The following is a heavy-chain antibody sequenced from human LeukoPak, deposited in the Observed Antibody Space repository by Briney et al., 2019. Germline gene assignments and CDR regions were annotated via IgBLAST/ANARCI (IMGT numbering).Heavy chain of an antibody. CDR1: GGSFSGYY. CDR3: ARASVVVVAATRGPFDY. CDR2: INHSGST. J-gene: IGHJ4*02. Sequence: SETLSLTCAVYGGSFSGYYWSWIRQPPGKGLEWIGEINHSGSTNYNPSLKSRVTISVDTSKNQFSLKLSSVTAADTAVYYCARASVVVVAATRGPFDYWGQGTLVTVSS. V-gene: IGHV4-34*01. D-gene: IGHD2-15*01.